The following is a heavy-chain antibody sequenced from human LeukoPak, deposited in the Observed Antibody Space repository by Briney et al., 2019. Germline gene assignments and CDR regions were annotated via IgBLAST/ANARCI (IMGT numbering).Heavy chain of an antibody. CDR3: AKDYYDSSGYYRIFDY. CDR2: ISGSGGST. Sequence: GGSLRLSCAASGFIFTDYAMSWVRQAPGKGLEWVSAISGSGGSTYYADSVKGRFTISRDNSKNTLYLQMSSLRVEDTAVYYCAKDYYDSSGYYRIFDYWGQGTLVTVSS. CDR1: GFIFTDYA. V-gene: IGHV3-23*01. D-gene: IGHD3-22*01. J-gene: IGHJ4*02.